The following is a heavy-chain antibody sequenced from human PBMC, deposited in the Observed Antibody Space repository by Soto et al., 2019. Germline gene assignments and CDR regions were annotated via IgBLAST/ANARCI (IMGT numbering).Heavy chain of an antibody. J-gene: IGHJ6*02. CDR2: INHSGST. D-gene: IGHD2-2*01. V-gene: IGHV4-30-2*01. CDR3: ARGPYCSSTSCFRYYYYYGMDV. Sequence: SETLSLTCAVSGGSISSGGYSWSWIRQPPGKGLEWIGEINHSGSTNYNPSLKSRVTISVDTSKNHFSLKLSSVTAADTAVYYCARGPYCSSTSCFRYYYYYGMDVWGQGTTVTVSS. CDR1: GGSISSGGYS.